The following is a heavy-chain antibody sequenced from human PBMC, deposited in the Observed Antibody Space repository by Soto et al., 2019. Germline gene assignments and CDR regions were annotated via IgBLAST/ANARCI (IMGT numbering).Heavy chain of an antibody. Sequence: DVQLLVSGGGLVQPGGSLRLSCAASGFSFSTYVMTWVRQAPGRGLEWVSAISAGGDLPFYADSVKGRFTISRDNSRNTLYLQMNSLSADDTAVYFCPRSLYNSGWYPFDHWGQGALVTVSS. CDR3: PRSLYNSGWYPFDH. CDR2: ISAGGDLP. V-gene: IGHV3-23*01. J-gene: IGHJ4*02. CDR1: GFSFSTYV. D-gene: IGHD6-19*01.